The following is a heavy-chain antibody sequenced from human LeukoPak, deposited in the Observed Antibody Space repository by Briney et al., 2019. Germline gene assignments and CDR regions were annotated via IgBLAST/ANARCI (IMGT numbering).Heavy chain of an antibody. D-gene: IGHD1-26*01. Sequence: ASVKVSCKVSGYTLTELSMHGVRQAPGKGLEGMGGFDPEDGETIYAQKFQGRVTMTEDTSTDTAYMELSSLRSEDTAVYYCATESYSGSYLYAFDIWGQGTMVTVSS. CDR3: ATESYSGSYLYAFDI. CDR2: FDPEDGET. CDR1: GYTLTELS. J-gene: IGHJ3*02. V-gene: IGHV1-24*01.